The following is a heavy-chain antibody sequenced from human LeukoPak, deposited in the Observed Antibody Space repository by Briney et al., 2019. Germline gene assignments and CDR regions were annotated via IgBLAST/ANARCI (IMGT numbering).Heavy chain of an antibody. D-gene: IGHD3-10*01. J-gene: IGHJ4*02. V-gene: IGHV4-59*08. CDR2: IYYSGST. Sequence: SETLSLTCAVYGGSFSGYYWSWIRQPPGKGLEWIGYIYYSGSTNYNPSLQSRVTISVDTSKNQFSLNLSSVTAADTAVYYCARYGSGTYPRFDYWGRGTLVTVSS. CDR1: GGSFSGYY. CDR3: ARYGSGTYPRFDY.